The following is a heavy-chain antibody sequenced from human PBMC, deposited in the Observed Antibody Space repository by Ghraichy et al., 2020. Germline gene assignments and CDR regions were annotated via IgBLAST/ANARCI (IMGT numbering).Heavy chain of an antibody. Sequence: TLSLTCAVSGGSISSRGYSWNWIRQPPGKGLEWIACIYYSGDTAFNPSLKSRVTISVDGSKNQVSLKLSSVIAADTAVYYCARDSYKDCQEDGFDIWGQGTLVTVSS. CDR2: IYYSGDT. D-gene: IGHD1-14*01. V-gene: IGHV4-30-2*01. CDR3: ARDSYKDCQEDGFDI. J-gene: IGHJ3*02. CDR1: GGSISSRGYS.